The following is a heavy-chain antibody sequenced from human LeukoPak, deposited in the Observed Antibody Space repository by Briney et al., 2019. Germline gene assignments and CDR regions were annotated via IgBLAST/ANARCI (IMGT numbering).Heavy chain of an antibody. CDR1: GYTFTTYG. D-gene: IGHD4-23*01. Sequence: ASVKVSCKASGYTFTTYGISWVRQAPGLGLEWMGWINPNSGGTNYAQRFQGRVTMTRDTSISTAYMELSRLRSDDTAVYYCATPTVGTSRFDGFDIWGQGIIVSVST. J-gene: IGHJ3*02. V-gene: IGHV1-2*02. CDR3: ATPTVGTSRFDGFDI. CDR2: INPNSGGT.